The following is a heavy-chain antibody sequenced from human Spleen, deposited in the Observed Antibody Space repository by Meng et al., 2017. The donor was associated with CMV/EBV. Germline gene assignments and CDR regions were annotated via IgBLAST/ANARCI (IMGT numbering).Heavy chain of an antibody. V-gene: IGHV3-66*02. CDR1: GFTVSSNY. J-gene: IGHJ6*02. CDR3: ASMRDYYYGMDV. CDR2: IYSGGST. Sequence: GGSLRLSCAVSGFTVSSNYMNWVRQAPGKGLEWASVIYSGGSTYYADSVKGRFTISRDNSKNTLYLQMNSLRTEDTAVYYCASMRDYYYGMDVWGQGTTVTVSS.